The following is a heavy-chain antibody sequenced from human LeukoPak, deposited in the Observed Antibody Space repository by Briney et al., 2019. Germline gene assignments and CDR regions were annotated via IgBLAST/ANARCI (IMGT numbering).Heavy chain of an antibody. CDR3: AKDRPTGILATGLALGY. D-gene: IGHD6-13*01. V-gene: IGHV3-30*18. Sequence: GGSLRLSCAASGFTFSTYGMHWVRQAPGKGLEWVAVISHDGSDKYYADSVKGRFTISRDNSKNTLYLQMNSLRVDDTAVYYCAKDRPTGILATGLALGYWGQGTLVTVSS. CDR1: GFTFSTYG. CDR2: ISHDGSDK. J-gene: IGHJ4*02.